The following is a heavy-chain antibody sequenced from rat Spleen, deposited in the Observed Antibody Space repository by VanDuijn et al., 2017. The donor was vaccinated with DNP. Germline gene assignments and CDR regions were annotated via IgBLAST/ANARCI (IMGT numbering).Heavy chain of an antibody. CDR2: IGSPAYAP. CDR1: GFTFSAYY. D-gene: IGHD1-2*01. V-gene: IGHV5-25*01. Sequence: EVQLVESGGGLVQPGRSLKLSCAASGFTFSAYYMAWVRQAPAKGLEWVAYIGSPAYAPYYTDSVKGRFAISRDNAKSTLYLQMNSLRSEDMATYYCARGYITAINAMDDWGQGTSVTVSS. J-gene: IGHJ4*01. CDR3: ARGYITAINAMDD.